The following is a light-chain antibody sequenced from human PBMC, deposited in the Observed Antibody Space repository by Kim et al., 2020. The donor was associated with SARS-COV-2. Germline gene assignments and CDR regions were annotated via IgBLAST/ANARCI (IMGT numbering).Light chain of an antibody. CDR2: DVS. J-gene: IGLJ3*02. CDR3: CSYAGTYTWV. Sequence: GQAVTISCHGAGSDVGGYDYVSWYQQNPGKAPKLMIYDVSKRPSGVPDRFSGSKSGNTASLTISGLQAEDEADYYCCSYAGTYTWVFGGGTQLTVL. V-gene: IGLV2-11*01. CDR1: GSDVGGYDY.